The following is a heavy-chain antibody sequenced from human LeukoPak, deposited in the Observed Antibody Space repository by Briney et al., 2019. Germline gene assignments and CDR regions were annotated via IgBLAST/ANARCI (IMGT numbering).Heavy chain of an antibody. CDR2: IKQDEREI. V-gene: IGHV3-7*01. D-gene: IGHD6-13*01. Sequence: GGSLRLSCVASEFTFSSYWMSWVRQAPGRGLEWVANIKQDEREIYYVDSVKGRFTISRDNAKKSLYLQMNSLRAEDTAVYYCARSYSRFDYWGQGTLVTVSS. CDR3: ARSYSRFDY. J-gene: IGHJ4*02. CDR1: EFTFSSYW.